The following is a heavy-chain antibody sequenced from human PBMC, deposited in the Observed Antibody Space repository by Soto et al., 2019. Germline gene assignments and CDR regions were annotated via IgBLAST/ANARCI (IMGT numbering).Heavy chain of an antibody. V-gene: IGHV1-69*02. CDR3: AYLGNCSSTSCYDYYYYYMDV. J-gene: IGHJ6*03. CDR2: IIPILGIA. CDR1: GGTFSSYT. Sequence: QVQLVQSGAEVKKPGSSVKVSCKASGGTFSSYTISWVRQAPGQGLEWMGSIIPILGIANYAQKFQGRVTITADKATSTAYMELSSLRSEDTAVYYCAYLGNCSSTSCYDYYYYYMDVWGKGTTVTVSS. D-gene: IGHD2-2*01.